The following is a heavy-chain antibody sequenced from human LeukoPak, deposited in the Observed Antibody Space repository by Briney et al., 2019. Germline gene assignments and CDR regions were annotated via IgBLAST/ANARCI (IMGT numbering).Heavy chain of an antibody. D-gene: IGHD2-2*01. J-gene: IGHJ3*01. V-gene: IGHV3-30*02. Sequence: GRSLTLSCAASGFTFSSYGMHWVRQAPGKGLEWVAFIRYDGSNKYYADSVKGGFTISRDNSKTTLYLQMTSLRAENTAVYYRAKGGGYCSSTSCRQPEQDWGQGTMVTVSS. CDR2: IRYDGSNK. CDR3: AKGGGYCSSTSCRQPEQD. CDR1: GFTFSSYG.